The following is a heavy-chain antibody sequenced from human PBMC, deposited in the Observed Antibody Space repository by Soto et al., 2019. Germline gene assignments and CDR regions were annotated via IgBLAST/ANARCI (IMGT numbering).Heavy chain of an antibody. Sequence: SETLSLTCTVSGGSISSSSYYWGWIRQPPGKGLEWIGSIYYSGSTYYNPSLKSRVTISVDTSKNQFSLKLSSVTAADTAVYYCARHLMITFGGPPTGWFDPWGQGTLVTVSS. CDR2: IYYSGST. J-gene: IGHJ5*02. D-gene: IGHD3-16*01. V-gene: IGHV4-39*01. CDR1: GGSISSSSYY. CDR3: ARHLMITFGGPPTGWFDP.